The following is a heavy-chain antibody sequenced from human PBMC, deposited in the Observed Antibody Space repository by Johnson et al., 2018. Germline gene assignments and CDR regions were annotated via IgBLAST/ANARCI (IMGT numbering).Heavy chain of an antibody. V-gene: IGHV3-74*01. Sequence: VQLVQSGGGLVQPGGSXKLSCEASGFIFSNYWMHWVRQAPGKGLVWVSRLIRDGSSTNYADSVKGRFTISRDNAKNTLDLQMNSLKAEDTAVYSCARETDGFDSWGQGTLVTVSS. CDR2: LIRDGSST. CDR1: GFIFSNYW. CDR3: ARETDGFDS. J-gene: IGHJ3*02.